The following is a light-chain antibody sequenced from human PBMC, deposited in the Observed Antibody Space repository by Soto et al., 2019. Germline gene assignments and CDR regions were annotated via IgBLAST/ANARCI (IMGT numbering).Light chain of an antibody. Sequence: QSALTQPASVSGSPGQSITISCTGTSSDVGSYNLVSWYQQDPGKAPKLMIYEGSKRPSGVSNRFSGSKSGNTASLTISGLQAEDEADYYCCSYAGSSTSLDVFGTGTKLTVL. CDR3: CSYAGSSTSLDV. V-gene: IGLV2-23*01. CDR1: SSDVGSYNL. J-gene: IGLJ1*01. CDR2: EGS.